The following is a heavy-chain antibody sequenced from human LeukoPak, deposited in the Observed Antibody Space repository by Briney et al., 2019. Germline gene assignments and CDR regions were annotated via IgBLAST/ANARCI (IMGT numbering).Heavy chain of an antibody. CDR3: ARGPPYCGGDCYSGAFDI. D-gene: IGHD2-21*02. J-gene: IGHJ3*02. V-gene: IGHV3-30*04. CDR1: GFTFSSYA. CDR2: ISYDGSNK. Sequence: GGSLRLSCAASGFTFSSYAMHWVRQAPGKGLEWVAVISYDGSNKYYADSVKGRFTISRDNSKNTLYLQMNSLRAEDTAVYYCARGPPYCGGDCYSGAFDIWGQGTMVTVSS.